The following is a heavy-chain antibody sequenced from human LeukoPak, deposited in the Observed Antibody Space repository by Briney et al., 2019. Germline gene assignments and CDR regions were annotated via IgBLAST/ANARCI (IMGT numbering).Heavy chain of an antibody. D-gene: IGHD6-25*01. J-gene: IGHJ4*02. CDR2: IYQSGST. CDR1: GGSISSSHW. Sequence: SKTLSLTCAVSGGSISSSHWWSWVRQPPGKGLEWIGEIYQSGSTNYNPSLKSRVTISVDKSKNQFSLNLSSVTAADTAVYYCARGGIAAGEYYFDYWGQGTLVTVSS. V-gene: IGHV4-4*02. CDR3: ARGGIAAGEYYFDY.